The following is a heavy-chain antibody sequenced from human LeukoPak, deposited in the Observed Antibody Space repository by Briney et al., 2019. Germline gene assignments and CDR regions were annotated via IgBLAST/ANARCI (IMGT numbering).Heavy chain of an antibody. D-gene: IGHD4-17*01. CDR3: ARERPYGDYFDY. V-gene: IGHV4-34*01. J-gene: IGHJ4*02. Sequence: RPSETLSLTCTVSGDSISLYYWSWIRQPPGKGLEWIGEINHSGSTNYNPSLKSRVTISVDTSKNQFSLKLSSVTVADTAVYYCARERPYGDYFDYWGQGTLVTVSS. CDR2: INHSGST. CDR1: GDSISLYY.